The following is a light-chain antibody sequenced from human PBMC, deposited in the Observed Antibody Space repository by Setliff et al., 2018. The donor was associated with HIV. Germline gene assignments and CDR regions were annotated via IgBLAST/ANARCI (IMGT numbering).Light chain of an antibody. Sequence: QSALPQPASVSGSPGQSITISCTGTSSDVGDYKSVSWYQQHPNKAPKLIIYEVSDRPSGVSNRFSGSKSGNTASLTISGLQAEDEADYFCSSNTSISPLYVFATGTKVTVL. CDR2: EVS. J-gene: IGLJ1*01. V-gene: IGLV2-14*01. CDR1: SSDVGDYKS. CDR3: SSNTSISPLYV.